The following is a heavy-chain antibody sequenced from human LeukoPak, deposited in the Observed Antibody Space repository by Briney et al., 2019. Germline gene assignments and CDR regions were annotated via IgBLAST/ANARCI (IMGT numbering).Heavy chain of an antibody. Sequence: PGGSLRLSCAASGFTFSSYAMRWVRQAPGKGLEWVAVISYDGSNKYYADSVKGRFTISRDNSKNTLYLQMNSLRAEDTAVYYCAKDPYYYDSSGYLDYWGQGTLVTVSS. CDR1: GFTFSSYA. CDR3: AKDPYYYDSSGYLDY. V-gene: IGHV3-30-3*01. D-gene: IGHD3-22*01. CDR2: ISYDGSNK. J-gene: IGHJ4*02.